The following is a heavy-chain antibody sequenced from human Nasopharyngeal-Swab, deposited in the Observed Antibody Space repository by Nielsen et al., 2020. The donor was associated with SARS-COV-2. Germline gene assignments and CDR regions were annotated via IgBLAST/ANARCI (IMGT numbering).Heavy chain of an antibody. V-gene: IGHV4-30-2*01. CDR3: ARVGGDYYYYYYMDG. CDR2: VYHFGST. D-gene: IGHD1-26*01. Sequence: WIRQPPGKGMEGIGSVYHFGSTYYNPTLKSRVTISEERSKNQFSLKLSSVTAADTAVYYCARVGGDYYYYYYMDGWGKGTTVTVSS. J-gene: IGHJ6*03.